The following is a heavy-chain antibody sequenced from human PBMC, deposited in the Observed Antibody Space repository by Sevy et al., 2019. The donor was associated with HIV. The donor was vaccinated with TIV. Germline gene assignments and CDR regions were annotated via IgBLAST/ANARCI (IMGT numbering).Heavy chain of an antibody. CDR1: GFTFSSRW. CDR2: IKEYGSES. J-gene: IGHJ4*02. V-gene: IGHV3-7*01. Sequence: GGSLRLSCAASGFTFSSRWMSWVRQAPGKGLEWVANIKEYGSESFHMDSVRGRFTISRDNAKTSLYLQMNNLRAEDTALYYCVRGGGYGDYWGQGTLVTVSS. D-gene: IGHD5-18*01. CDR3: VRGGGYGDY.